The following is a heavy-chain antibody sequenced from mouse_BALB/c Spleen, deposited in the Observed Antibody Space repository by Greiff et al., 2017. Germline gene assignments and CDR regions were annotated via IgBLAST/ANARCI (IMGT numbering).Heavy chain of an antibody. V-gene: IGHV3-1*02. CDR1: GYSITSGYS. Sequence: VQLQQSGPDLVKPSQSLSLTCTVTGYSITSGYSWHWIRQSPGNKLEWMGYIHYSGSTNYNPSLKSRISITRDTSKNQFFLQLNSVTTEDTATYYCARGDRHYAMDYWGQGTSVTVSS. D-gene: IGHD2-14*01. CDR3: ARGDRHYAMDY. J-gene: IGHJ4*01. CDR2: IHYSGST.